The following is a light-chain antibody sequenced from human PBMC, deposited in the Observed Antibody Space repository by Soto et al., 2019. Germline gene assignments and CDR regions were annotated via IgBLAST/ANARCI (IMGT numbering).Light chain of an antibody. CDR2: SNN. CDR1: SSNIGSNY. CDR3: AAWDDSLSGQV. J-gene: IGLJ1*01. V-gene: IGLV1-47*02. Sequence: QSALTQPPSASGTPGQRVTISCSGSSSNIGSNYVYWYQQLPGTAPKLLIYSNNQRPSGVPDRFSGSKSGTSASLAISGLRSEDEADYYCAAWDDSLSGQVFGTGTKVTVL.